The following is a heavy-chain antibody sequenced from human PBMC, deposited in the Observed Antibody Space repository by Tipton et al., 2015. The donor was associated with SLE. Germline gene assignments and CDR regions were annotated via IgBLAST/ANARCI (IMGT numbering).Heavy chain of an antibody. J-gene: IGHJ4*02. V-gene: IGHV4-34*09. CDR1: GGSFSGYY. D-gene: IGHD5-18*01. CDR3: ARDGGYSYGYHY. Sequence: LSLTCAVYGGSFSGYYWSWIRQPPGKGLEWIGEINHSGSTNYNPSLKSRVTISVDTSKNQFSLKLSSVTAADTAVYYCARDGGYSYGYHYWGQGTLVTVSS. CDR2: INHSGST.